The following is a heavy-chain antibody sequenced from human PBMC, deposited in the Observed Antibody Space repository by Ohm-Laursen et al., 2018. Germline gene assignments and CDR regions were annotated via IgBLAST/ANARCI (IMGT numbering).Heavy chain of an antibody. V-gene: IGHV1-8*02. J-gene: IGHJ3*02. CDR1: GYTFTGYY. CDR3: ARAPLEYYDSSGYSHAFDI. Sequence: SVKVSCKTSGYTFTGYYMHWVRQAPGQGLEWMGWMNPNSGNTGYAQKFQGRVTMTRNTSISTAYMELSSLRSEDTAVYYCARAPLEYYDSSGYSHAFDIWGQGTMVTVSS. CDR2: MNPNSGNT. D-gene: IGHD3-22*01.